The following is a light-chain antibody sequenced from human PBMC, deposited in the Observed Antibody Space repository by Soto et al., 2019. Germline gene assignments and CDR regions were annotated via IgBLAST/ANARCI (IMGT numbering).Light chain of an antibody. V-gene: IGKV1-5*03. CDR1: QTISSW. Sequence: DIQFTQSPSTLSASVGDRVKITCRASQTISSWLAWYKQKPGKAPKLLIYKASTLKSGVPSRFRGSGSGTEFTLTISSLKPDDFETYYCQHYNSYSEAFGQGTKVDIK. CDR2: KAS. J-gene: IGKJ1*01. CDR3: QHYNSYSEA.